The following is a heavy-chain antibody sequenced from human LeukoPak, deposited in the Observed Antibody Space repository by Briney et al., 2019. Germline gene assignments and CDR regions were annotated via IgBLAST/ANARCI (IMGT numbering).Heavy chain of an antibody. V-gene: IGHV1-69*13. CDR3: ARDNYDFWSGRKLNWFDP. Sequence: SETVPRKASGCTFTSNAISWVRHAPRQPLEWMGGFIPIFGTANYAQKFQGRVTITADESTSTAYMELSSLRSEDTAVYYCARDNYDFWSGRKLNWFDPWGQGTLVTVSS. J-gene: IGHJ5*02. CDR1: GCTFTSNA. CDR2: FIPIFGTA. D-gene: IGHD3-3*01.